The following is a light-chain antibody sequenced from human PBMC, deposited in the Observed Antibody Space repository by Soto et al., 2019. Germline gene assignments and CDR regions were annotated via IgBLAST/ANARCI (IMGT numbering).Light chain of an antibody. Sequence: QPVLAQSSSASASLGSSVKLTCTLSSGHSTYIIAWHQQQPGKAPRYLMNLEGSGSYNKGGGVPDRFSGSSSGADRYLTISNLQFEDEADYYCETWDTNTRVFGTGTKLTVL. CDR1: SGHSTYI. CDR2: LEGSGSY. J-gene: IGLJ1*01. CDR3: ETWDTNTRV. V-gene: IGLV4-60*02.